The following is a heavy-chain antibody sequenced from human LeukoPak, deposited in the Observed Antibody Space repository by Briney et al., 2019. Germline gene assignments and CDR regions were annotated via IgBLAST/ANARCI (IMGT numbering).Heavy chain of an antibody. CDR1: GGSFSGYY. D-gene: IGHD6-19*01. J-gene: IGHJ6*02. CDR2: IYYSGST. CDR3: ARDNSSGWYGMDV. Sequence: SETLSLTCAVYGGSFSGYYWSWIRQPPGKGLEWIGYIYYSGSTNYNPSLKSRVTISVDTSKNQFSLKLSSVTAADTAVYYCARDNSSGWYGMDVWGQGTTVTVSS. V-gene: IGHV4-59*01.